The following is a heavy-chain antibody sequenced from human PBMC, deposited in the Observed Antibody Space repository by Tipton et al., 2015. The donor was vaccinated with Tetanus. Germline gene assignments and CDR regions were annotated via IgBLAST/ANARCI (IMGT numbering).Heavy chain of an antibody. Sequence: TLSLTCTVSGGSVRSGDYSWNWIRQPPGKQLEWIGYIYHSGATNYNPSLKSRLTISFGTSKNQFSLNLKSVTAADTAVYYCARANNDFPKKGPFDSWGQGTQVTVSS. CDR2: IYHSGAT. V-gene: IGHV4-61*08. CDR3: ARANNDFPKKGPFDS. J-gene: IGHJ4*02. CDR1: GGSVRSGDYS. D-gene: IGHD3-3*01.